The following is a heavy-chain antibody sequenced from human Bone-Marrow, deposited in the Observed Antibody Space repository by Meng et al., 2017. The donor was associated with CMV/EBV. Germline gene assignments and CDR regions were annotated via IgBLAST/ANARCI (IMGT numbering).Heavy chain of an antibody. CDR3: ARVGDRYCSSTSCSPFDY. CDR1: GFTFSSYS. Sequence: GGSLRLSCAASGFTFSSYSMNWVRQAPGKGLEWVSYISSSSSTIYYADSVKGRFTISKDNAKNSLYLQMNSLRAEDTAVYYCARVGDRYCSSTSCSPFDYWGQGTLVTGSS. V-gene: IGHV3-48*04. D-gene: IGHD2-2*01. CDR2: ISSSSSTI. J-gene: IGHJ4*02.